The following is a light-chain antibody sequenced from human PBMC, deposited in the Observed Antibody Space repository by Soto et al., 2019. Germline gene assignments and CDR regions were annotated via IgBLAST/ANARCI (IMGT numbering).Light chain of an antibody. CDR2: GAS. J-gene: IGKJ2*01. V-gene: IGKV3-15*01. Sequence: EIVMTQSPATLSVSPGERATLSCRASQSVSSNLAWYQQKPAQAPRLLIYGASTRATGIPARFSGSGSGTEFTLTISRLQSEDFAVYYCQQYNNWPPYTFGQGTKLEIK. CDR3: QQYNNWPPYT. CDR1: QSVSSN.